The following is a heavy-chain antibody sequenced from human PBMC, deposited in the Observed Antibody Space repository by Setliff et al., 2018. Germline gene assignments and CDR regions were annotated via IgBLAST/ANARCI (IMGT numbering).Heavy chain of an antibody. Sequence: GGSLRLSCAASGFTFSSYNMNWVRQAPGKGLEWVSYISSSSSTIYYADSVKGRFTISRDNAKNTLYLQRSSLRLEDTAVYYCARDANIVVVHNPYYFDFWGQGTLVTVSS. CDR2: ISSSSSTI. D-gene: IGHD3-22*01. CDR1: GFTFSSYN. J-gene: IGHJ4*02. V-gene: IGHV3-48*01. CDR3: ARDANIVVVHNPYYFDF.